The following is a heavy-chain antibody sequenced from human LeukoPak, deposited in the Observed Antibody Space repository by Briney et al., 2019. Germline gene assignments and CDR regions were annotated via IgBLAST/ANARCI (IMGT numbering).Heavy chain of an antibody. V-gene: IGHV3-13*01. CDR3: AKDLGDGSGSYYINDAFDI. CDR2: IESPGDI. CDR1: GFDVFRHD. D-gene: IGHD3-10*01. Sequence: PGGSLRLSCAASGFDVFRHDIHWVRQPIGKGLEWVSSIESPGDIYYGDSVKGRFTVSRDNSKNTLYLQMNSLRAEDTAVYYCAKDLGDGSGSYYINDAFDIWGQGTMVTVSS. J-gene: IGHJ3*02.